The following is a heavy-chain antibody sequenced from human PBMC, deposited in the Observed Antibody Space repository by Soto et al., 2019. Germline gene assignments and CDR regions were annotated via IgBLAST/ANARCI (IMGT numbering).Heavy chain of an antibody. CDR2: IYYSGST. D-gene: IGHD6-19*01. CDR3: ARDPVFREGHAFDI. CDR1: VGSISSGGYY. V-gene: IGHV4-31*03. Sequence: QVQMQESGPGLVKPSQTLSLTCTVSVGSISSGGYYWSWIRQHPGKGLEWIGYIYYSGSTYYNPSLKSRVTISVDTSKNQFSLKLSSVIAADTAVYYCARDPVFREGHAFDIWGQGTMVTVSS. J-gene: IGHJ3*02.